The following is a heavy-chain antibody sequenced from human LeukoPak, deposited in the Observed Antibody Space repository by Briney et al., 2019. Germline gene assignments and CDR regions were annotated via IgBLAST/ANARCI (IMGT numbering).Heavy chain of an antibody. V-gene: IGHV4-34*01. D-gene: IGHD3-3*01. CDR1: GGSFSGYY. CDR3: ARRAFWSGSRSAFDI. Sequence: SETLSLTCAVYGGSFSGYYWSWIRQPPGKGLEWIGEINHSGSTNYNPSLKSRVTISVDTSKNQFSLKLSSVTAADTAVYYCARRAFWSGSRSAFDIWGQGTMVTVSS. J-gene: IGHJ3*02. CDR2: INHSGST.